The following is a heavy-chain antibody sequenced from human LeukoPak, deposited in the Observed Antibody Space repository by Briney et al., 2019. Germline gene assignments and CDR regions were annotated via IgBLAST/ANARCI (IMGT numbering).Heavy chain of an antibody. J-gene: IGHJ4*02. D-gene: IGHD2-2*01. V-gene: IGHV4-61*02. Sequence: TLSLTCTVSGGSISSGSYYWSWIRQPAGKGLEWIGRIYTSGSTNYNPSLKSRVTISVDRSKNQFSLKLSSVTAADTAVYYCARRNPRSGQPLLWDNWGQGTLVTVSS. CDR2: IYTSGST. CDR3: ARRNPRSGQPLLWDN. CDR1: GGSISSGSYY.